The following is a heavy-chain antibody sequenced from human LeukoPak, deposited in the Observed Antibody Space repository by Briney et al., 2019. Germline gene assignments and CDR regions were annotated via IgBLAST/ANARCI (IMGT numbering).Heavy chain of an antibody. CDR1: GFTFSSYS. CDR3: ARSVPYSSGWTLGYFDY. J-gene: IGHJ4*02. V-gene: IGHV3-21*01. Sequence: GGSLRLSCAASGFTFSSYSVNWVRQAPGKGLEWVSSISSSSSYIYYADSVKGRFTISRDNAKNSLYLQMNSLRAEDTAVYYCARSVPYSSGWTLGYFDYWGQGTLVTVSS. D-gene: IGHD6-19*01. CDR2: ISSSSSYI.